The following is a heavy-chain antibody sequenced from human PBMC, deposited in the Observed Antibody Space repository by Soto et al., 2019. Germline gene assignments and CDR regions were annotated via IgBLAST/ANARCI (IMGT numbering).Heavy chain of an antibody. CDR3: ARVRDWFDP. Sequence: SETLSLTCAVYGGSFSGYYWNWIRQPPGKGLEWIGEIDHSGYTNYNPSLKSRVTISVDTSKNQFSLRLTSVTAADTAVYYCARVRDWFDPWGQGTLVTVS. J-gene: IGHJ5*02. D-gene: IGHD3-3*01. V-gene: IGHV4-34*01. CDR1: GGSFSGYY. CDR2: IDHSGYT.